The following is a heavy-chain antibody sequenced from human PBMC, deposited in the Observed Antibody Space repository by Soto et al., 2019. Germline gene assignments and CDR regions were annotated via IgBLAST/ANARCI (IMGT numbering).Heavy chain of an antibody. V-gene: IGHV1-69*12. CDR1: GGTFSNYE. CDR2: ILPIFGKP. D-gene: IGHD1-26*01. Sequence: QVQLVQSGAEVKKTGSSVKVSCKASGGTFSNYEITWVRQAPGQGFEWMGGILPIFGKPNYAQKFQGRVTITADESTTTAYMELSSLRSEDTAVYYCARAAGMVAAGYFAYWGQGALVTVSS. CDR3: ARAAGMVAAGYFAY. J-gene: IGHJ4*02.